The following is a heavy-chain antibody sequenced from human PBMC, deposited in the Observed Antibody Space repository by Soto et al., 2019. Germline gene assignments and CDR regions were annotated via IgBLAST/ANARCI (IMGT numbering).Heavy chain of an antibody. CDR2: IRTAGDR. CDR3: ARGQYSSGWFDP. D-gene: IGHD6-19*01. CDR1: GFTFNSYD. V-gene: IGHV3-13*01. J-gene: IGHJ5*02. Sequence: GGSLRLSCAASGFTFNSYDMNWVLQATRNSLEWFSAIRTAGDRYFPGSVKSRFTSARENAKSSLYLRKNSLRAGGTAGYYCARGQYSSGWFDPWGQGPLVTVS.